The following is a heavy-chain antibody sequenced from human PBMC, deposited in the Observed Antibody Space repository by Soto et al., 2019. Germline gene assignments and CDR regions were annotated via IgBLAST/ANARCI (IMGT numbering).Heavy chain of an antibody. Sequence: QVQLVQSGAEVKKPGASVKVSCKASGYTFTNYYIHWVRQAPGQGLEWMGMINPSGGSTRYTRRFQGRVTLTSDTSTSTVYMELSSLRSEDTAVYYCARESKSRGWSWFDYWGQGTLVTVS. D-gene: IGHD6-19*01. J-gene: IGHJ4*02. CDR1: GYTFTNYY. CDR3: ARESKSRGWSWFDY. V-gene: IGHV1-46*01. CDR2: INPSGGST.